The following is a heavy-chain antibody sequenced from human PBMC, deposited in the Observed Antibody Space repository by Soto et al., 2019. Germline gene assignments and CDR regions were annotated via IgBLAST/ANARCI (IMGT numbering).Heavy chain of an antibody. Sequence: EVQLVESGGGLVQPGGSLRLSCAGSGFTFSNYWMHWVRQAPGKGLEWVSRIDHDGPTDYADSVRGRFTTSRDNAENPLYLQMNSLRPEDTAVYYCVRDSHGDYWGQGTLVTVSS. CDR3: VRDSHGDY. CDR1: GFTFSNYW. J-gene: IGHJ4*02. CDR2: IDHDGPT. V-gene: IGHV3-74*01.